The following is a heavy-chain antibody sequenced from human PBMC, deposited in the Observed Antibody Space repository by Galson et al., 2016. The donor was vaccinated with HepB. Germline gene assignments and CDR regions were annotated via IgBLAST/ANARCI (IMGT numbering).Heavy chain of an antibody. CDR2: FYNTGST. Sequence: SETLSLTCFVSGGSVSDYHWSWIRQPPGKGLEWIGYFYNTGSTNYNPSLKSRVTLSVDTSKYHFSLKLSSVTTADTAVYYCAEEGGRDSGYADGAFDIWGRGTLVTVSS. CDR3: AEEGGRDSGYADGAFDI. D-gene: IGHD5-12*01. V-gene: IGHV4-59*02. J-gene: IGHJ3*02. CDR1: GGSVSDYH.